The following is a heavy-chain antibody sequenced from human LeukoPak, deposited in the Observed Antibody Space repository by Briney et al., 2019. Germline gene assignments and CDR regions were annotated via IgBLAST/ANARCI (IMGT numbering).Heavy chain of an antibody. J-gene: IGHJ6*03. D-gene: IGHD3-3*01. Sequence: GGSLRLSCAASGFTFSSYSMNWVRQAPGKGLEWVSYISSSSSTIYYADSVKGRFTISRDNAKNSLYLQMNSLRAEDTAVYYCARNGVLRFLYAPSYMDVWGKGTTVTVSS. CDR3: ARNGVLRFLYAPSYMDV. V-gene: IGHV3-48*01. CDR2: ISSSSSTI. CDR1: GFTFSSYS.